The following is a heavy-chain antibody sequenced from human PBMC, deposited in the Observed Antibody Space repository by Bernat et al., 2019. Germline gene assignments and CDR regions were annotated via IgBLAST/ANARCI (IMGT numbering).Heavy chain of an antibody. J-gene: IGHJ4*02. Sequence: QVQLVESGGGVVQPGRSLRLSCAASGFTFSSYAMHWVRQAPGKGLEWVAVISYDGSNKYYADSVKGPFTISRDNSKNTLYLQMNSLRAEDTAVYYCARDLGLMGYFDYWGQGTLVTVSS. CDR2: ISYDGSNK. CDR3: ARDLGLMGYFDY. V-gene: IGHV3-30-3*01. CDR1: GFTFSSYA. D-gene: IGHD3-16*01.